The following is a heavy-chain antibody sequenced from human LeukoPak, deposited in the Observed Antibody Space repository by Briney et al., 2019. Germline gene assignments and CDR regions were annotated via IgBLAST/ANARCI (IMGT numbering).Heavy chain of an antibody. CDR1: GYSFSNYW. J-gene: IGHJ4*02. CDR3: AIPPGYCGNDCSFDH. V-gene: IGHV5-51*01. D-gene: IGHD2-21*02. Sequence: GESLKISCEGSGYSFSNYWIGRVRQMPGKGLEWVGIIYPGDYETRYSPSFQGLVTISVDKSISTAYLQWSSLKASDTAMYYCAIPPGYCGNDCSFDHWGQGTLVTVSS. CDR2: IYPGDYET.